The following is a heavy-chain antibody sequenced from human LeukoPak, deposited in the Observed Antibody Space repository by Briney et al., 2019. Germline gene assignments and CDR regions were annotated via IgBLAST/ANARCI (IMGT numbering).Heavy chain of an antibody. D-gene: IGHD6-13*01. Sequence: PGGSLRLSCAASGFTVSRNYMSWVRQAPGKGLEWVSVIYSGGSTYYADSVKGRFTISRDNSKNTLYLQMNSLRAEDTAVYYCAREYSSSWYWYFDLWGRGTLVTVSS. CDR2: IYSGGST. CDR1: GFTVSRNY. V-gene: IGHV3-66*01. CDR3: AREYSSSWYWYFDL. J-gene: IGHJ2*01.